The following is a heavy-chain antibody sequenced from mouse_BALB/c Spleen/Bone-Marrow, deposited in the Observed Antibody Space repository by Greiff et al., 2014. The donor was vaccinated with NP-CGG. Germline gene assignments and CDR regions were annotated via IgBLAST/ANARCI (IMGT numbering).Heavy chain of an antibody. CDR1: GYTFTSYW. D-gene: IGHD2-4*01. J-gene: IGHJ3*01. V-gene: IGHV1S127*01. CDR3: TRNDYDGFAY. CDR2: IDPSDSYT. Sequence: QVQLQQSGAELVKPGASVKMSCKASGYTFTSYWMHWVKQRPGQGLEWIGTIDPSDSYTSYNQKFKGKATLTVDTSSSTAYMQLSSLTSEDSAVYYCTRNDYDGFAYWGQGTLDTVSA.